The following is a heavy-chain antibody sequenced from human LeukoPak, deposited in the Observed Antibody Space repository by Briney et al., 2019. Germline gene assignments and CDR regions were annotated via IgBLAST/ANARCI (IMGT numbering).Heavy chain of an antibody. V-gene: IGHV3-30*02. CDR3: TYGSGTYY. CDR2: IQYDGSNK. Sequence: GGSLRLSCAASGFSFSSYGIHWVRQAPGKGLEWVAFIQYDGSNKQCADSVKGRFTISRDNSKNTLYLQVNSLRSEDTGLYFCTYGSGTYYWGQGTLVTVSS. J-gene: IGHJ4*02. CDR1: GFSFSSYG. D-gene: IGHD3-10*01.